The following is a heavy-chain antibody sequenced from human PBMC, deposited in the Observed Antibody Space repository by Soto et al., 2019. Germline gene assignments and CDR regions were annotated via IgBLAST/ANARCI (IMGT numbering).Heavy chain of an antibody. CDR2: IYPDDSDT. CDR1: GYSCSNFW. CDR3: ASSVLVTSTMNYFDL. D-gene: IGHD2-8*02. J-gene: IGHJ4*02. V-gene: IGHV5-51*01. Sequence: PGESLKISCQAAGYSCSNFWLAQVRQMPGEGLEWLGIIYPDDSDTRYRPSFLGQVTISADKSIKTTYPQWSSLKASDTAIDFCASSVLVTSTMNYFDLWGQGTLVTVSS.